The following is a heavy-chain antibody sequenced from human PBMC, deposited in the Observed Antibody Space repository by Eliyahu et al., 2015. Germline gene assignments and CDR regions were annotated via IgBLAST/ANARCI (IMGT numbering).Heavy chain of an antibody. CDR3: ARDVSVGVPGTEWFDT. D-gene: IGHD6-19*01. CDR1: GFTFSXVW. Sequence: EMHLVESGGGLVQPGGSLRLSXIGXGFTFSXVWMXWXRQAPGKGLEWVANIKQDGIRKNYVDSAMGRFTISRDNAQISVFLQMNSLRVEDTAVYYCARDVSVGVPGTEWFDTWGQGTLVTVSS. J-gene: IGHJ5*02. CDR2: IKQDGIRK. V-gene: IGHV3-7*03.